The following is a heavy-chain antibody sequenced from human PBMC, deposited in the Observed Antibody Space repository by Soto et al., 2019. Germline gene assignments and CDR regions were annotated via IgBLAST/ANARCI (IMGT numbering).Heavy chain of an antibody. CDR1: GFTFSSYW. Sequence: GGSLRLSCAASGFTFSSYWMHWVRQAPGKGLVWVSRINSDGSSTSYADSVKGRFTISRDNAKNTLYLQMNSLRAEDTAVYYCARVDSSSWYYMGIADYWGQGTLVTVSS. CDR2: INSDGSST. V-gene: IGHV3-74*01. CDR3: ARVDSSSWYYMGIADY. D-gene: IGHD6-13*01. J-gene: IGHJ4*02.